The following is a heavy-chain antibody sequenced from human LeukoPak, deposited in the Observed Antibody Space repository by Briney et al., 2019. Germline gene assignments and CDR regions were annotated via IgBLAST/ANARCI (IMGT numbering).Heavy chain of an antibody. J-gene: IGHJ4*02. CDR1: GFTFSSYG. V-gene: IGHV3-NL1*01. D-gene: IGHD2-15*01. Sequence: GGSLRLSCAASGFTFSSYGMHWVRQAPGKGLEWVSLIYSGGSTYYTDSVKGRFTISRDNSKNTLYLQMNSLRAADTAVYYCAKYAGYCRGGSCYWIDYWGQGTLVTVSS. CDR3: AKYAGYCRGGSCYWIDY. CDR2: IYSGGST.